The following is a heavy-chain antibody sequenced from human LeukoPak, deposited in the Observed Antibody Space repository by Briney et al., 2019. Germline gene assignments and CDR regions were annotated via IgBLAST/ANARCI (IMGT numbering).Heavy chain of an antibody. J-gene: IGHJ3*01. V-gene: IGHV3-11*04. CDR3: ARARVPDV. Sequence: GGSLRLSCAASVFTFSDYYVSRIRQAPGKGLEWISYISKNGDIMYYTDSVKGRFTISRDNAKNSLYLQMNSLRVEDTAVYYCARARVPDVWGQGTMVTVSS. CDR1: VFTFSDYY. CDR2: ISKNGDIM.